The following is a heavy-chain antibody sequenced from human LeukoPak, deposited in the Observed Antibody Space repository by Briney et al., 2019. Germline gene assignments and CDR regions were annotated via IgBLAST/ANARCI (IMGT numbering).Heavy chain of an antibody. V-gene: IGHV3-13*01. Sequence: GGSLRLSCAASGFTFSSYDMHWVRQATGKGLEWVSAIGTAGDTYYPGSVKGRFTISRDNAKNSLYLQMSSLRAEDTALYYCAKVPRPYSSSWGYFDYWGQGTLVTVSS. CDR3: AKVPRPYSSSWGYFDY. D-gene: IGHD6-13*01. CDR2: IGTAGDT. CDR1: GFTFSSYD. J-gene: IGHJ4*02.